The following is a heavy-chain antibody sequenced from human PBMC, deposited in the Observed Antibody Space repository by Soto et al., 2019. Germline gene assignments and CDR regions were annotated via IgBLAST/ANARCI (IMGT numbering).Heavy chain of an antibody. J-gene: IGHJ6*03. V-gene: IGHV3-23*01. CDR2: INTDGSI. Sequence: GGSLRLSCLASGFTSSSYAMSWVRQAPGKGLEWVSSINTDGSIYYADSVRGRFIISRDNSDNTLCLQMSSLKADDTAVYYCAKNYYMDVWGKGTTVTVS. D-gene: IGHD3-10*01. CDR3: AKNYYMDV. CDR1: GFTSSSYA.